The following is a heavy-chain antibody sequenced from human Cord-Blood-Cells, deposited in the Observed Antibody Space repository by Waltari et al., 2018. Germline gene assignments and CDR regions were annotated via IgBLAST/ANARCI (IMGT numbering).Heavy chain of an antibody. CDR2: IYYSGST. CDR1: GGSVSSGSHY. CDR3: ASIMKTYSSSSYYYYGMDV. D-gene: IGHD6-6*01. Sequence: QVQLQESGPGLVKPSETLSLTCTVSGGSVSSGSHYWTWIRQPPGNGLEWIGYIYYSGSTNYNPSLKSRVTISVDTSKNQFSLKLSSVTAADTAVYYCASIMKTYSSSSYYYYGMDVWGQGTTVTVSS. V-gene: IGHV4-61*01. J-gene: IGHJ6*02.